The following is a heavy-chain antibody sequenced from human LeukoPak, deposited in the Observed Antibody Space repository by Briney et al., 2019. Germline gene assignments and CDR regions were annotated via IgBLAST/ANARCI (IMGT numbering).Heavy chain of an antibody. D-gene: IGHD6-13*01. V-gene: IGHV3-66*01. CDR3: ARAGGTIAAAGPFDY. Sequence: GGSLRLSCAASGFTVSSNYMSWVRQAPGKGLEWVSAIYSGGSTYYADSVKGRFSISRDNSKNTLYLQMNSLRAEDTAVYYCARAGGTIAAAGPFDYWGRGTLVTVSS. CDR2: IYSGGST. J-gene: IGHJ4*02. CDR1: GFTVSSNY.